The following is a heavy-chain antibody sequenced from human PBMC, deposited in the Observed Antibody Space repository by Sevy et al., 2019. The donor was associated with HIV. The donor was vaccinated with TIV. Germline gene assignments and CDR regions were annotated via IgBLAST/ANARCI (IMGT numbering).Heavy chain of an antibody. Sequence: GGSLRLSCAASGFTFTLYAIHWVRQAPGKGLEWVALISYSGTNKYYADSVKGRFTISRDDSKNTAYLQRNNLRTGDTAVEYRARVAVEYCTDDCYHRFDYWGQGTQVTVSS. CDR2: ISYSGTNK. V-gene: IGHV3-30-3*01. D-gene: IGHD2-21*02. CDR3: ARVAVEYCTDDCYHRFDY. J-gene: IGHJ4*02. CDR1: GFTFTLYA.